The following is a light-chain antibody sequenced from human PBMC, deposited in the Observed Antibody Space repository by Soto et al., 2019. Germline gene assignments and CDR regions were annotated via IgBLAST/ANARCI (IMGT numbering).Light chain of an antibody. Sequence: EIVLTQSPGTLSLSPGERATLSCRASQSVSSSYLAWYQQKPGQAPRLLIYGASSRATGIPDRFSGSGSGTDFPLTISRLEPEDLAVYYCQQDGSSPYTLGQGTKLEIK. CDR3: QQDGSSPYT. CDR1: QSVSSSY. J-gene: IGKJ2*01. V-gene: IGKV3-20*01. CDR2: GAS.